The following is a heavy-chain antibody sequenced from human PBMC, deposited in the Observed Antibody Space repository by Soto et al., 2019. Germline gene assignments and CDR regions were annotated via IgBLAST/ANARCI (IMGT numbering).Heavy chain of an antibody. CDR3: AKDGPPKGYDILTGYYRVGVRGYFDY. D-gene: IGHD3-9*01. CDR2: ISYDGSNK. J-gene: IGHJ4*02. V-gene: IGHV3-30*18. Sequence: GGSLRLSCAASGFTFSSYGMHWVRQAPGKGLEWVAVISYDGSNKYYADSVKGRFTISRDNSKNTLYLQMNSLRGEDTAVYYCAKDGPPKGYDILTGYYRVGVRGYFDYWGQGTLVTVSS. CDR1: GFTFSSYG.